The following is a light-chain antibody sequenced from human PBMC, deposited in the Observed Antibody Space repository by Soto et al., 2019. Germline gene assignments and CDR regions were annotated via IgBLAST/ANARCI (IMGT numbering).Light chain of an antibody. CDR3: CSYAGSSTLV. CDR1: SGDVGAHNL. V-gene: IGLV2-23*02. CDR2: EVS. J-gene: IGLJ2*01. Sequence: QSVLTQPASVSRSPGQSINLSCTGTSGDVGAHNLVSWYQQHPGKAPKLIIYEVSKRPSGVSNRFSGSKSDNTASLTISGLQAEDEADYHCCSYAGSSTLVFGGGTKLTVL.